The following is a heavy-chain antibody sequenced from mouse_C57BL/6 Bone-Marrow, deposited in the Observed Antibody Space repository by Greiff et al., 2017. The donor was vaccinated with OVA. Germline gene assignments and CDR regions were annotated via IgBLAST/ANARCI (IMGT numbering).Heavy chain of an antibody. V-gene: IGHV2-2*01. Sequence: VQRVESGPGLVQPSQSLSITCTVSGFSLTSYGVHWVRQSPGKGLEWLGVIWSGGSTDYNAAFISRLSISKDNSKSQVFFKMNSLQADDTAIYYCAHAPSYSNYAMDYWGQGTSVTVSS. J-gene: IGHJ4*01. CDR3: AHAPSYSNYAMDY. D-gene: IGHD2-5*01. CDR2: IWSGGST. CDR1: GFSLTSYG.